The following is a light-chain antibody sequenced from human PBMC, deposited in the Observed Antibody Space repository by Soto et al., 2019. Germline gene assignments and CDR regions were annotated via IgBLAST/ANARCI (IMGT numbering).Light chain of an antibody. V-gene: IGKV3-11*01. CDR2: DAS. CDR1: QTINNY. CDR3: QQCRDLPPRLT. J-gene: IGKJ4*01. Sequence: EIVLTQSPATLSLSPGERATLSCRASQTINNYLAWYQQKPGQAPRLLVYDASYRAIGIPARFSGSGSGTDFTLTLSSLEPEDFAVYYCQQCRDLPPRLTFGGGTKVEIK.